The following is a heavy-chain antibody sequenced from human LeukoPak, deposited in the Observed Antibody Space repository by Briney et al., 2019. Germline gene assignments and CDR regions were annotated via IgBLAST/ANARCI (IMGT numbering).Heavy chain of an antibody. CDR1: GGSISSGDYY. CDR3: AGQWFGERNFDY. J-gene: IGHJ4*02. Sequence: PSQTLSLTCTVSGGSISSGDYYWSWIRQPPGKGLEWIGYIYYSGSTYYNPSLKSRVTISVDTSKNQFSLKLSSVTAADTAVYYCAGQWFGERNFDYWGQGTLVTVSS. V-gene: IGHV4-30-4*01. CDR2: IYYSGST. D-gene: IGHD3-10*01.